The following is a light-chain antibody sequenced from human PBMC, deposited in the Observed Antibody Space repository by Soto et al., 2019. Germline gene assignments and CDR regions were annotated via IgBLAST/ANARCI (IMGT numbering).Light chain of an antibody. V-gene: IGLV2-14*03. CDR1: RSDIGAYNF. J-gene: IGLJ2*01. CDR3: TSWTTSTTMI. Sequence: QSALTQPASVSGSPGQSITISCTGTRSDIGAYNFVSWYQQHPGEVPKLILYDVNGRPSGVSNRFSGSKSGNTASLTISGLQAEDEADYCCTSWTTSTTMIFGGGTKVTVL. CDR2: DVN.